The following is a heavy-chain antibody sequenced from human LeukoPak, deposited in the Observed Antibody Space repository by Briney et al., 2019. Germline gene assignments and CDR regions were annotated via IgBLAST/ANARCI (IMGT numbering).Heavy chain of an antibody. Sequence: SETLSLTCTVSGGSIISSNHYWGWTRQPPGKGLEWFGGISYSGGTAYNPSLRSRVTISVDTSKNQFSLKVNSVTAADTAVYYCAREVEYYDSSGYRPHAFDIWGQGTLVTVSS. D-gene: IGHD3-22*01. CDR1: GGSIISSNHY. CDR2: ISYSGGT. CDR3: AREVEYYDSSGYRPHAFDI. V-gene: IGHV4-39*02. J-gene: IGHJ3*02.